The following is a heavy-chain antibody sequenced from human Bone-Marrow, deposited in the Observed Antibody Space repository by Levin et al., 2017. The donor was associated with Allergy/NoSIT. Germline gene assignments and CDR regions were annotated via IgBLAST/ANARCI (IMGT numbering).Heavy chain of an antibody. Sequence: GGSLRLSCAASGFTFSSYGMHWVRQAPGKGLEWVAVISYDGSNKYYADSVKGRFTISRDNSKNTLYLQMNSLRAEDTAVYYCAKGIDKYSSGWSDAFDIWGQGTMVTVSS. D-gene: IGHD6-19*01. J-gene: IGHJ3*02. CDR1: GFTFSSYG. CDR3: AKGIDKYSSGWSDAFDI. CDR2: ISYDGSNK. V-gene: IGHV3-30*18.